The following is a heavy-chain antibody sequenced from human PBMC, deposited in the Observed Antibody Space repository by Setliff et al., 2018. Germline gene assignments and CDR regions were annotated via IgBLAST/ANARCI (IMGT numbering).Heavy chain of an antibody. Sequence: SETLSLTCAVYGGSFSGYYWSWIRQPPGKRLEWIGEIIHSGSTNYNPSLKSRVTISMDTSKNQFSLKVISVTAADTAVYYCAIYGGYDRGYFDFWGQGILVTVSS. CDR3: AIYGGYDRGYFDF. CDR1: GGSFSGYY. D-gene: IGHD5-12*01. J-gene: IGHJ4*02. V-gene: IGHV4-34*12. CDR2: IIHSGST.